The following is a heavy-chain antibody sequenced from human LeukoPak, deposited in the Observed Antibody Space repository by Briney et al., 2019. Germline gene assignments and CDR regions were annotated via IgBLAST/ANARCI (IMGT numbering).Heavy chain of an antibody. CDR1: VGSISSYY. CDR2: IYYSGST. D-gene: IGHD5-24*01. CDR3: ARAVATIPSDAFDI. Sequence: SETLSLTCTVSVGSISSYYWSWIRQPPGKGLEWIGYIYYSGSTNYNPSLKSRVTISVDTSKNQFSLKLSSVTAADTAVYYCARAVATIPSDAFDIWGQGTMVTVSS. J-gene: IGHJ3*02. V-gene: IGHV4-59*08.